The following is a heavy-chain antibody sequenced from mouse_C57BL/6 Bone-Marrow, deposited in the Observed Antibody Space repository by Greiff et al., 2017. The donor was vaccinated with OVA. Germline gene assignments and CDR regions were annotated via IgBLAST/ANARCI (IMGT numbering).Heavy chain of an antibody. CDR2: IYPSDSET. CDR1: GYTFTSYW. CDR3: ARRGYSNYVFAY. J-gene: IGHJ3*01. V-gene: IGHV1-61*01. D-gene: IGHD2-5*01. Sequence: QVQPQQPGAELVRPGSSVKLSCKASGYTFTSYWMDWVKQRPGQGLEWIGNIYPSDSETHYNQKFKDKATLTVDKSSSTAYMQLSSLTSEDSAVYYCARRGYSNYVFAYWGQGTLVTVSA.